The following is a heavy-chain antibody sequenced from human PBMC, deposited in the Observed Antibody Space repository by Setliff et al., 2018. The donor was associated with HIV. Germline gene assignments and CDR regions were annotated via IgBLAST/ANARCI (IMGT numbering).Heavy chain of an antibody. CDR3: AKDVDVGLSRYFDY. J-gene: IGHJ4*02. CDR1: GFTFSTYW. V-gene: IGHV3-30*02. CDR2: IRYDGSNE. D-gene: IGHD3-10*02. Sequence: PGGSLRLSCAASGFTFSTYWMIWVRQPPGKGLEWVAFIRYDGSNENYAASVKGRFTISRDNSKSTVYLQMSSLRVDDTAVYYCAKDVDVGLSRYFDYWGQGTLVTVSS.